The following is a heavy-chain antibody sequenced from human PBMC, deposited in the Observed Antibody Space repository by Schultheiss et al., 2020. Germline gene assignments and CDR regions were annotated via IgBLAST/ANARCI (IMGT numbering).Heavy chain of an antibody. CDR1: GGSINSYY. Sequence: SETLSLTCTVSGGSINSYYWSWIREPPGKGLEWIGRIYTSGSTNYNPSLKSRVTMSVDTSKNQFSLKLSSVTAADTAVYYCARAKVVGATRFDAFDIWGQGTMVTVSS. V-gene: IGHV4-4*07. CDR3: ARAKVVGATRFDAFDI. D-gene: IGHD1-26*01. J-gene: IGHJ3*02. CDR2: IYTSGST.